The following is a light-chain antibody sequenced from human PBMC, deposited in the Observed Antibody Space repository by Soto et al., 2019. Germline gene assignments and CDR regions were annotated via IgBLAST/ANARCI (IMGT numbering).Light chain of an antibody. CDR2: DVR. J-gene: IGLJ1*01. V-gene: IGLV2-14*01. CDR1: SSDVGGYNY. Sequence: QSALTQPASVSGSPGQSITISCTGTSSDVGGYNYVSWYQQHPGKAPKLMIYDVRNRPSGVSNRFSCSKSGNTASLTISGLQAEDEADYYCSSYTISSTLYVFGTGTKVTVL. CDR3: SSYTISSTLYV.